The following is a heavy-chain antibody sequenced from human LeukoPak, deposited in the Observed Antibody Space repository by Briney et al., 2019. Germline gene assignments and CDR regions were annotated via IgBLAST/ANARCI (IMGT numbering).Heavy chain of an antibody. D-gene: IGHD6-13*01. J-gene: IGHJ4*02. V-gene: IGHV3-11*01. CDR3: ARSPQSYSSSWYVAY. CDR2: VSSNYGTI. Sequence: GGSLRLSCTASGFTFSDYYMSWIRQAPGKGLEWVSSVSSNYGTIYYADSLKGRFTISRDNAKNSLYLQMNSLRVEDTAVYYCARSPQSYSSSWYVAYWGQGTLVTVSS. CDR1: GFTFSDYY.